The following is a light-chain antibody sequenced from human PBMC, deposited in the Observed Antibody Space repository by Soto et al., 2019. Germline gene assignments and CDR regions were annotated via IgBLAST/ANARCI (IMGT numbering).Light chain of an antibody. CDR1: QSVATN. Sequence: IVMTQSPATLSVSPGERATLSCRASQSVATNLALYKQKPDQAPRLLIHSASTRATGVPARFSGSGSGTEFTLTISSLQSEEFAVYYCQHHDFWPSFGQGTNLEIK. J-gene: IGKJ2*01. CDR2: SAS. CDR3: QHHDFWPS. V-gene: IGKV3-15*01.